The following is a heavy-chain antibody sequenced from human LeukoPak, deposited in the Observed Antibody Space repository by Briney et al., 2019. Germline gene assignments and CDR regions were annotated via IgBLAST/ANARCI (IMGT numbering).Heavy chain of an antibody. Sequence: PGRTVSLSCTASGFTFGDYAMSWVRQAAGKGLEWVGFIRSKAYDGTIEYAASVKDRFTISRDDSKNIAYLQMNSLKTEDTAVYYCTGSYSNLGYWGQGTLVTVSS. J-gene: IGHJ4*02. V-gene: IGHV3-49*04. D-gene: IGHD6-13*01. CDR2: IRSKAYDGTI. CDR1: GFTFGDYA. CDR3: TGSYSNLGY.